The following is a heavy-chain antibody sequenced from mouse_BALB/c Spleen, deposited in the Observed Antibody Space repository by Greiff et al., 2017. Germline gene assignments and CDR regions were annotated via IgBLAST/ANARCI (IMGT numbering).Heavy chain of an antibody. CDR3: ARENWSYAMDY. J-gene: IGHJ4*01. Sequence: VQLKESGPELVKPGASVKMSCKASGYTFTSYVMHWVKQKPGQGLEWIGYINPYNDGTKYNEKFKGKATLTSDKSSSTAYMELSSLTSEDSAVYYCARENWSYAMDYWGQGTSVTVSS. D-gene: IGHD4-1*01. V-gene: IGHV1-14*01. CDR1: GYTFTSYV. CDR2: INPYNDGT.